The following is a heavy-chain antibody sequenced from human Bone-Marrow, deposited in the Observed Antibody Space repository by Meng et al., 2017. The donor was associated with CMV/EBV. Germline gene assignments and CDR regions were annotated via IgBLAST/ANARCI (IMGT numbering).Heavy chain of an antibody. CDR2: INPNSGGT. CDR1: GYTFTGYY. V-gene: IGHV1-2*02. D-gene: IGHD6-6*01. J-gene: IGHJ6*02. Sequence: ASVKVSCKASGYTFTGYYMHWVLQAPGQGLEWMGWINPNSGGTNYAQKFQGRVTMTRDTSISTAYMELSRLRSDDTAVYYCAREMQLARRGYYYYYYGMDVWGQGTTVTVSS. CDR3: AREMQLARRGYYYYYYGMDV.